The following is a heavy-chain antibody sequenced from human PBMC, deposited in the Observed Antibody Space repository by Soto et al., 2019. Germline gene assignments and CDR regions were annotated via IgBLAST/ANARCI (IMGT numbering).Heavy chain of an antibody. Sequence: GSLRLSCAASGFTFSSYGMHWVRQAPGKGLEWVAVIWYDGSNKYYADSVKGRFTISRDNSKNTLYLQMNSLRAEDTAVYYCASDTPYSSSWYGYYYGMDVWGQGTTVTVSS. J-gene: IGHJ6*02. V-gene: IGHV3-33*01. CDR1: GFTFSSYG. CDR2: IWYDGSNK. D-gene: IGHD6-13*01. CDR3: ASDTPYSSSWYGYYYGMDV.